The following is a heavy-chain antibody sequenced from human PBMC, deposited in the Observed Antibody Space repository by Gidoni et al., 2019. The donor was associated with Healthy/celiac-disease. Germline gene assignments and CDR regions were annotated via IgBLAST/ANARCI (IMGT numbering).Heavy chain of an antibody. CDR3: AKEFVVVVAALDY. Sequence: EVQLLEAGGGLVLPGGSLRLSCADSRFTFSSYAMSWVRQAPGDGLECVSAISGSGGSTYYADSVKGRFTISRDNSKNTLYLQMNSLRAEDTAVYYCAKEFVVVVAALDYWGQGTLVTVSS. CDR1: RFTFSSYA. D-gene: IGHD2-15*01. CDR2: ISGSGGST. V-gene: IGHV3-23*01. J-gene: IGHJ4*02.